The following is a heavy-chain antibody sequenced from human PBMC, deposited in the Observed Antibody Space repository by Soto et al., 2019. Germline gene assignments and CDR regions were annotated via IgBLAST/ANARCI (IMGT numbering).Heavy chain of an antibody. V-gene: IGHV1-46*01. CDR3: ARAPGLGVAHIDY. D-gene: IGHD6-19*01. Sequence: ASVKVSCKASGYTFTSHYMHWVRQAPGQGLEWMGLINPSLKSRVTISVDTSKSQISLRLTSVTAADTAVYYCARAPGLGVAHIDYWGQGTLVTVSS. CDR1: GYTFTSHY. J-gene: IGHJ4*02. CDR2: INP.